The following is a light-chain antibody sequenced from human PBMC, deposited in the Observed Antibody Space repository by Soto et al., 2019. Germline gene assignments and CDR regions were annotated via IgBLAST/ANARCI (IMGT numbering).Light chain of an antibody. V-gene: IGKV4-1*01. Sequence: DIVMTQSPDSLAVSLGERATINCKSSQSVLYSSNNKNYLAWYQKKPGQPPKLLIYWASTRESGVPDRFSGSGSGTDISLTISSLQAEDVAVYYCQQYYSVPCTFGQGTKLEIK. CDR2: WAS. J-gene: IGKJ2*02. CDR1: QSVLYSSNNKNY. CDR3: QQYYSVPCT.